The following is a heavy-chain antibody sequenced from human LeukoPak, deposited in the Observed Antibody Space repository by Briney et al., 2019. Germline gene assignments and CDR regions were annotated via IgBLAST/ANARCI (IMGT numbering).Heavy chain of an antibody. CDR1: GFTFNIYV. CDR2: LSVTGGST. Sequence: PGGSLRLSCAASGFTFNIYVMSWVRQAPGKGLEWVSALSVTGGSTYYADSVKGRFTISRDNSKNTLYLQMNSLRADDTAVYYCAKGAYYGGNSISGGDSWGQGTLVTVSS. J-gene: IGHJ4*02. CDR3: AKGAYYGGNSISGGDS. V-gene: IGHV3-23*01. D-gene: IGHD4-23*01.